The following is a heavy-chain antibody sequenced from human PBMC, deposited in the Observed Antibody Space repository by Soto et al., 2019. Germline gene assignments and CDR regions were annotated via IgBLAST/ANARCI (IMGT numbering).Heavy chain of an antibody. CDR3: ARVPRYTSDIVEVPAVMFDDWFVP. J-gene: IGHJ5*02. CDR2: IHAGNGDT. Sequence: QVQLVQSGAEVKKPGASVKVSCKASGYTFSSYAVQWVRQAPGQSLEWIGWIHAGNGDTKYSQKFHGRVTLPGDTSANTAYMDLSSLRSEDTAVYYCARVPRYTSDIVEVPAVMFDDWFVPWRQGTLVSVSS. CDR1: GYTFSSYA. V-gene: IGHV1-3*01. D-gene: IGHD2-2*01.